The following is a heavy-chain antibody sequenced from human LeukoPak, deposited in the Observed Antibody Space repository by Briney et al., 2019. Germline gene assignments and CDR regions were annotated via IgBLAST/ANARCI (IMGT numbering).Heavy chain of an antibody. V-gene: IGHV3-9*01. J-gene: IGHJ4*02. CDR3: AKGAIAVAGTKDYFDY. Sequence: GGSLRLSCAACGFTFDDYAMPWVRQAPGKGLEWVSGISWNSGSIGYADSVKGRFTISRDNAKNSLYLQMNSLRAEDTALYYCAKGAIAVAGTKDYFDYWGQGTLVTVSS. CDR2: ISWNSGSI. D-gene: IGHD6-19*01. CDR1: GFTFDDYA.